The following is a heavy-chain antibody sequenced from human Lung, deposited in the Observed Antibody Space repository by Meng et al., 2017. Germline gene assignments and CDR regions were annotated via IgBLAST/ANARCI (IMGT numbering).Heavy chain of an antibody. CDR1: GGSFSDYY. CDR3: ARGPTTMAHDFDY. Sequence: QVPLQLCGACLLKPSDTLSLTCVVSGGSFSDYYCSWIRQPPGKGLEWIGEINHSGSTNYNPSLESRATISVDTSQNNLSLKLSSVTAADSAVYYCARGPTTMAHDFDYWGQGTLVTVSS. CDR2: INHSGST. V-gene: IGHV4-34*01. D-gene: IGHD4-11*01. J-gene: IGHJ4*02.